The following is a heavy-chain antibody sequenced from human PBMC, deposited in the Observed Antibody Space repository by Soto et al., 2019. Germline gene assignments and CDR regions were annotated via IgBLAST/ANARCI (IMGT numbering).Heavy chain of an antibody. V-gene: IGHV4-34*01. J-gene: IGHJ4*02. D-gene: IGHD3-9*01. CDR1: GGSFSGYY. CDR3: ARVPGDILTGYFDY. CDR2: INHSGST. Sequence: PSETLSLTCAVYGGSFSGYYWSWIRQPPGKGLEWIGEINHSGSTNYNPSLKSRVTISVDTSKNQFSLKLSSVTAADTAVYYCARVPGDILTGYFDYWGQGTLVTVSS.